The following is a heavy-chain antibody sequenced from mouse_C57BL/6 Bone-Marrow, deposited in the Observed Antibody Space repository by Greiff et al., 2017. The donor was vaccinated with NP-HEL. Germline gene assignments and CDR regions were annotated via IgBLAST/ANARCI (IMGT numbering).Heavy chain of an antibody. J-gene: IGHJ3*01. CDR2: INPNNGGT. CDR3: ASGMVTELAY. V-gene: IGHV1-26*01. Sequence: VQLQQSGPELVKPGASVKISCKASGYTFTDYYMNWVKQSHGKSLEWIGDINPNNGGTSYNQKFKGKATLTVDKSSSTAYMELRSLTSEDSAVYYCASGMVTELAYWGQGTLVTVSA. D-gene: IGHD2-2*01. CDR1: GYTFTDYY.